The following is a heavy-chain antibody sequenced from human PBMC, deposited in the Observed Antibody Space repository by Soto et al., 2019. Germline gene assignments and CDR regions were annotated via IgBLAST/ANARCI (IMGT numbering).Heavy chain of an antibody. V-gene: IGHV1-24*01. D-gene: IGHD2-15*01. Sequence: ASVKVSCKVSGYTLTELSMHWVRQAPGKGLEWMGGFDPEDGETIYAQKFQGRGTMTEATSTDTAYMELCSLRSEDTAVYYCATDLYGYCSGGSCYSFVTSRRGLDPWGQGTLVTVSS. J-gene: IGHJ5*02. CDR1: GYTLTELS. CDR3: ATDLYGYCSGGSCYSFVTSRRGLDP. CDR2: FDPEDGET.